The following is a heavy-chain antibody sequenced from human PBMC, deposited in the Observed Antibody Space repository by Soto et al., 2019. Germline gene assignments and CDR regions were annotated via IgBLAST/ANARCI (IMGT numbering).Heavy chain of an antibody. J-gene: IGHJ2*01. CDR1: GGSVTSGSNY. CDR2: IYQSGST. Sequence: QVQLQESGPGLVKPSETLSLTCTVSGGSVTSGSNYWSWIRQPPGKGLERIGDIYQSGSTNYNPSLKSRATISVDTSKSQFSLRLSSVTAADTAVYYCAIGSTWMVVWGVDWYFDLWGRGTLVTVSS. D-gene: IGHD3-22*01. V-gene: IGHV4-61*01. CDR3: AIGSTWMVVWGVDWYFDL.